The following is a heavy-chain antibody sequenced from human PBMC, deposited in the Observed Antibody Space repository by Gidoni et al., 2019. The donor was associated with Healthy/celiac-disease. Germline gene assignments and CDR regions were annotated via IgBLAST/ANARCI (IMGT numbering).Heavy chain of an antibody. Sequence: EVQLLESGGGLVQPGGSLRLSCAASGFTFSSYAMSWVRQAPGKGLEWVSAISGSGGSTYYADSVKGRFTISRDNSKNTLYLQMNSLRAEDTAVYYCAKGGRKVPAALKSHYYYYGMDVWGQGTTVTVSS. J-gene: IGHJ6*02. CDR1: GFTFSSYA. V-gene: IGHV3-23*01. CDR2: ISGSGGST. CDR3: AKGGRKVPAALKSHYYYYGMDV. D-gene: IGHD2-2*01.